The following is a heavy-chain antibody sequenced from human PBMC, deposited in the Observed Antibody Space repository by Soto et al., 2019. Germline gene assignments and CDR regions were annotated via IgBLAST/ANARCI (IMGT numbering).Heavy chain of an antibody. CDR2: MNPNSGNT. CDR1: GYTFTSYD. CDR3: ASTNPIAARQDYYYGMDV. D-gene: IGHD6-6*01. V-gene: IGHV1-8*01. J-gene: IGHJ6*02. Sequence: GASVKVSCKASGYTFTSYDINWVRQATGQGLEWMGWMNPNSGNTGYAQKFQGRVTMTRNTSISTAYMELSSLRSEDTAVYYCASTNPIAARQDYYYGMDVWGQGTTVTVSS.